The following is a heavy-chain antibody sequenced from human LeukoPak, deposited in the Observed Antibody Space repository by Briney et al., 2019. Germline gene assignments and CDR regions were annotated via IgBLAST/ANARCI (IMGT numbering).Heavy chain of an antibody. CDR3: ARGTYYYGSGSYPFDY. D-gene: IGHD3-10*01. CDR1: GGSISSGSYY. V-gene: IGHV4-61*02. Sequence: NPSQTLSLTCTVSGGSISSGSYYWSWIRQPAGKGLEWIGRIYTSGSTNYNPSLKSRVTISVDTSKNQFSLKLSSVTAADTAVYYCARGTYYYGSGSYPFDYWGQGTLVTVSS. CDR2: IYTSGST. J-gene: IGHJ4*02.